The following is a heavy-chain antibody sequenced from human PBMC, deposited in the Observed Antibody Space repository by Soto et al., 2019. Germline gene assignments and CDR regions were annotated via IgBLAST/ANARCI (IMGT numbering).Heavy chain of an antibody. CDR3: AKAKQWLVRAEYFQH. CDR2: ISGSGGST. J-gene: IGHJ1*01. V-gene: IGHV3-23*01. CDR1: GFTFSSYA. D-gene: IGHD6-19*01. Sequence: PGGSLRLSCAASGFTFSSYAISWVRQAPGKGLEWVSAISGSGGSTYYADSVKGRFTISRDNSKNTLYLQMNSLRAEDTAVYYCAKAKQWLVRAEYFQHWGQGTLVTVSS.